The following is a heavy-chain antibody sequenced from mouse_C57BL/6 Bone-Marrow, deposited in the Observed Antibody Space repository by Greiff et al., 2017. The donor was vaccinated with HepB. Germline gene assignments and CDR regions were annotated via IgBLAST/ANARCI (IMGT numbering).Heavy chain of an antibody. Sequence: VQLKESGAELVRPGASVKLSCTASGFNFKDYYMHWVKQRPEQGLEWIGRIDPEDGDTEYAPKFQGKATMTADTSSNTAYLQLSSLTSEDTAVYYCTPHYYGSTHWYFDVWGTGTTVTVSS. D-gene: IGHD1-1*01. V-gene: IGHV14-1*01. CDR3: TPHYYGSTHWYFDV. CDR1: GFNFKDYY. J-gene: IGHJ1*03. CDR2: IDPEDGDT.